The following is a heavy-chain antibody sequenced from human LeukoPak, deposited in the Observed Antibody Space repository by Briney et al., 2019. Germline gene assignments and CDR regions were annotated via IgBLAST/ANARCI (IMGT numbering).Heavy chain of an antibody. J-gene: IGHJ4*02. D-gene: IGHD5-24*01. CDR2: ISSSSSYI. CDR3: ARDEMVEMATTL. CDR1: GFTFSSYS. V-gene: IGHV3-21*01. Sequence: GGSLRLSCAASGFTFSSYSMNWVRQAPGKGLEWVSSISSSSSYIYHADSVKGRFTISRDNAKNSLYLQMNSLRAEDTAVYYCARDEMVEMATTLWGQGTLVTVSS.